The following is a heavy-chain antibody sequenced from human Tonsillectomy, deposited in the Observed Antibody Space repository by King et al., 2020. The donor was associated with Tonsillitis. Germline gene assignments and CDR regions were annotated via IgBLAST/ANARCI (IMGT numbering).Heavy chain of an antibody. CDR2: ISYDGSNK. D-gene: IGHD6-19*01. CDR3: AKDARGWLVYFLDY. V-gene: IGHV3-30*18. J-gene: IGHJ4*02. CDR1: GFTFSSYG. Sequence: VQLVESGGGVVQPGRSLRLSCAASGFTFSSYGMHWVRQAPGKGLEWVAVISYDGSNKYYADSVKGRFTISRDNSKNTLYLQMNSLRAEDTAVYYCAKDARGWLVYFLDYWGQGTVVTVSS.